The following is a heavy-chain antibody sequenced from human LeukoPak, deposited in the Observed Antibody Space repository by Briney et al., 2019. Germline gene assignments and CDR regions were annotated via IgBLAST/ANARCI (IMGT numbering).Heavy chain of an antibody. J-gene: IGHJ4*02. V-gene: IGHV3-53*01. CDR2: IYSGGST. Sequence: GGSLRLSCAASGFTFSSFSMSWVRQPPGKGLEWVSAIYSGGSTYYADSVKGRFTISRDNSKNTLYLQMNSLRAEDTAVYYCARDGSGSYPYYFDSWGQGTLVTVSS. CDR3: ARDGSGSYPYYFDS. CDR1: GFTFSSFS. D-gene: IGHD3-10*01.